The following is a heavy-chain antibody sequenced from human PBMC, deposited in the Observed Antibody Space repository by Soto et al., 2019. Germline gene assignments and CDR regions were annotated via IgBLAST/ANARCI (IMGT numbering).Heavy chain of an antibody. CDR2: FDPEDYEK. V-gene: IGHV1-24*01. CDR3: ATSYSGNFYGAFDL. Sequence: ASVKVSCKVSGYSLTELSMHWVRQAPGKGLEWMGGFDPEDYEKTYAQKFQGGVTMTEDTSTDTIYMEVSSLRSEDTAVYYCATSYSGNFYGAFDLWGQGTMVTVSS. CDR1: GYSLTELS. J-gene: IGHJ3*01. D-gene: IGHD1-26*01.